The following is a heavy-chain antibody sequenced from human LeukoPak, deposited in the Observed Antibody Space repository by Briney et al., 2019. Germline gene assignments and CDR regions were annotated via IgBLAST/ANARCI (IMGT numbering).Heavy chain of an antibody. CDR2: INPNSGGT. J-gene: IGHJ4*02. Sequence: GGSVKVSCKASGYTFTGYFMHWVRQAPGQGLEWMGWINPNSGGTNYAQKFQGRVTMTRDTSISTAYMELSRLRSDDTAVYYCARDPQGVGATTCFDYWGQGTLVTVSS. V-gene: IGHV1-2*02. D-gene: IGHD1-26*01. CDR3: ARDPQGVGATTCFDY. CDR1: GYTFTGYF.